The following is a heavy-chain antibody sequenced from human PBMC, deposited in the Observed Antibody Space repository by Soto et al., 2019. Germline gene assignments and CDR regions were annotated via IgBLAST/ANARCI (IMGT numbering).Heavy chain of an antibody. CDR1: GFTLSMYS. V-gene: IGHV3-7*03. J-gene: IGHJ6*02. CDR2: IPQEGSDG. D-gene: IGHD2-21*02. Sequence: PGGSLRLSCEVSGFTLSMYSMTWFRQAPGKGLEWVAKIPQEGSDGHYVDSVKGRFTISRDNAKNSVYPQMSSLRAEDTAVYYCARDQLILPAHDFFYGSDVWGQGAKVTVSS. CDR3: ARDQLILPAHDFFYGSDV.